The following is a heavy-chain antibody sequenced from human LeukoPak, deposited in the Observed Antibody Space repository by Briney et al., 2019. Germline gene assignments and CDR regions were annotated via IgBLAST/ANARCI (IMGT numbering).Heavy chain of an antibody. CDR3: ARALRGVRGVIIITSYYYYMDV. J-gene: IGHJ6*03. CDR1: GNTFTSYD. CDR2: MNPNSGNT. V-gene: IGHV1-8*01. Sequence: ASVKVSCKASGNTFTSYDINWVRQATGQGLEWMGWMNPNSGNTGYAQKFQGRVTMTRNTSISTAYMELSSLRSEDTAVYYCARALRGVRGVIIITSYYYYMDVWGKGTTVTISS. D-gene: IGHD3-10*01.